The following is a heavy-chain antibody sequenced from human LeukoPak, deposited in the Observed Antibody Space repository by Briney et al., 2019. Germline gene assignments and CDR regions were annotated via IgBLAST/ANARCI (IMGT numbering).Heavy chain of an antibody. CDR3: ARDSYYSSSSLGFDY. D-gene: IGHD6-6*01. CDR1: GYTFTGYY. CDR2: INPSGGST. J-gene: IGHJ4*02. V-gene: IGHV1-46*01. Sequence: GASVKVSCKASGYTFTGYYMHWVRQAPGQGPEWMGIINPSGGSTSYAQKFQGRVTMTRDMSTSTVYMELSSLRSEDTAVYYCARDSYYSSSSLGFDYWGQGTLVTVSS.